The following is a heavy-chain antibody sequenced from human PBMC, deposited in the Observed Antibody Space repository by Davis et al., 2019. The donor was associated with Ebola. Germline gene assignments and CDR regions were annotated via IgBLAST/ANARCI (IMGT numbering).Heavy chain of an antibody. V-gene: IGHV3-23*01. CDR1: GFTFSTYV. J-gene: IGHJ3*02. D-gene: IGHD3-10*01. CDR2: ISAGGGST. CDR3: ARNLWFRELPDAFDI. Sequence: PGGSLRLSCTASGFTFSTYVMTWVRQIPGKGLDWVSTISAGGGSTYYADSVKGRFTISRDNSKNTLYLQMNSLRAEDTAVYYCARNLWFRELPDAFDIWGQGTMVTVSS.